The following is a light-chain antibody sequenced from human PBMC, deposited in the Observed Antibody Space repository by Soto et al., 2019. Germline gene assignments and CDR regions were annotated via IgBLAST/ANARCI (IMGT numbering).Light chain of an antibody. V-gene: IGKV3-20*01. Sequence: EIVLTQSPGTLSLSPGERATLSCRASQSVSSYLAWYQQKPGQAPRLLMYGASTRATGIPDRFSGSVSGTDFTLTISRLEPEDFAVYYCQQYGSSPRTFGQGTKVEIK. CDR1: QSVSSY. CDR2: GAS. CDR3: QQYGSSPRT. J-gene: IGKJ1*01.